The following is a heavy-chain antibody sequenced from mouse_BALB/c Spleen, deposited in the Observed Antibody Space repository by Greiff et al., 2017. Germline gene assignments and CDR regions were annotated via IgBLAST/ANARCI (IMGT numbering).Heavy chain of an antibody. D-gene: IGHD2-1*01. CDR1: GYAFSSSW. CDR3: ARPYGNYFYYAMDY. V-gene: IGHV1-82*01. CDR2: IYPGDGDT. J-gene: IGHJ4*01. Sequence: QVQLKQSGPELVKPGASVKISCKASGYAFSSSWMNWVKQRPGQGLEWIGRIYPGDGDTNYNGKFKGKATLTADKSSSTAYMQLSSLTSVDSAVYFCARPYGNYFYYAMDYWGQGTSVTVSS.